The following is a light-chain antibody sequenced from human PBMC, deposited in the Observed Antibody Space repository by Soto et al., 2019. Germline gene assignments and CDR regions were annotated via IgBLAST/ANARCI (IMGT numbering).Light chain of an antibody. J-gene: IGLJ2*01. Sequence: QSALAQPRSVSGSPGQSVTISCTGTSSDVGGYNYVSWYQQHPGKAPKLMIYDVSKRPSGVPDRFSGSKSGNTASLTISGXXXXXEADYYCCSYAGSYTVVFGGGTKVTVL. V-gene: IGLV2-11*01. CDR2: DVS. CDR1: SSDVGGYNY. CDR3: CSYAGSYTVV.